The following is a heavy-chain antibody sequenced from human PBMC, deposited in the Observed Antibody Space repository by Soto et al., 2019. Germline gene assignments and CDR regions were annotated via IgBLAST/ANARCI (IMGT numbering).Heavy chain of an antibody. V-gene: IGHV3-30-3*01. CDR3: ARDLYYDILNGYLASGYYYGMDV. CDR1: GFTFSSYA. D-gene: IGHD3-9*01. J-gene: IGHJ6*02. CDR2: ISYDGSNK. Sequence: QVQLVESGGSVVQPGRSLRLSCAASGFTFSSYAMHWVRQAPGKGLEWVAVISYDGSNKYYADSVKGRFTISRDNSKNTLYLQMNSLRAEDTAVYYCARDLYYDILNGYLASGYYYGMDVWGQGTTVTVSS.